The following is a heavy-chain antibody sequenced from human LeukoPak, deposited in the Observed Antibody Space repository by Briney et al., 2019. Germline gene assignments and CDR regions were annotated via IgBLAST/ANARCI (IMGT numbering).Heavy chain of an antibody. D-gene: IGHD1-26*01. CDR3: AKDWGSGSYQPDAFDI. V-gene: IGHV3-33*06. CDR1: GFTFSSYG. J-gene: IGHJ3*02. Sequence: PGGSLRLSCAASGFTFSSYGMHWVRQAPGKGLEWVAVIWYDGSNKYYADSVKGRFTISRDNSKNTLYLQMNSLRAEDTAVYYCAKDWGSGSYQPDAFDIWGQGTMVTVSS. CDR2: IWYDGSNK.